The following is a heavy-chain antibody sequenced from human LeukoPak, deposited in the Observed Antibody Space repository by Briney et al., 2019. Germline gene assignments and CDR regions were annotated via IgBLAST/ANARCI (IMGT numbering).Heavy chain of an antibody. V-gene: IGHV1-8*03. CDR2: MNPYTGDR. Sequence: GASVKVSCKTSGYSFTTYHINWVRQASGQGLEWLRWMNPYTGDRGYAQRFQGRLSITSDTSISTAYMELGSLKSDDTAVYFCARTTSLTASGYDCWGQGTLVTFSS. CDR1: GYSFTTYH. D-gene: IGHD2-21*02. CDR3: ARTTSLTASGYDC. J-gene: IGHJ4*02.